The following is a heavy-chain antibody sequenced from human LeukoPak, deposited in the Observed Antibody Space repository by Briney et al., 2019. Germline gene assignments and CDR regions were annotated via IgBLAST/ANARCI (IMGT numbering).Heavy chain of an antibody. CDR2: ISYDGSNK. D-gene: IGHD3-9*01. V-gene: IGHV3-30-3*01. Sequence: GGSLRLSCAASGFTFSSYAMHWVRQAPGKGLEWVAVISYDGSNKYYADSVKGRFTISRDNSKNTLYLQMDSLRAEDTAVYYCARGEILLRYFDWLPHFDYWGQGTLVTVSS. CDR3: ARGEILLRYFDWLPHFDY. J-gene: IGHJ4*02. CDR1: GFTFSSYA.